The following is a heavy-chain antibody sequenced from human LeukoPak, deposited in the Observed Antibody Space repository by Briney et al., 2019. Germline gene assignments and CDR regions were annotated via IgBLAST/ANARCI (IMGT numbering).Heavy chain of an antibody. CDR2: ISSSSSTI. CDR3: ASAPILTGYYIALDY. V-gene: IGHV3-48*01. D-gene: IGHD3-9*01. Sequence: GGSLRLSCAASGFTFSSYSMNWVRQAPGKGLEWVSYISSSSSTIYYADSVKGRFTISRDNSKNTLYLQMNSLRAEDTAVYYCASAPILTGYYIALDYWGQGTLVIVSS. CDR1: GFTFSSYS. J-gene: IGHJ4*02.